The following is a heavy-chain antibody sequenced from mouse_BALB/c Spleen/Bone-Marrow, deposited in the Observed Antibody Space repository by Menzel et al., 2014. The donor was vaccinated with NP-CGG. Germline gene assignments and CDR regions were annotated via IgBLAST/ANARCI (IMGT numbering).Heavy chain of an antibody. D-gene: IGHD2-4*01. J-gene: IGHJ1*01. CDR3: ARLYYDYYDGFYWYFDV. CDR2: INPDSSTI. CDR1: GFDFSRYW. V-gene: IGHV4-1*02. Sequence: EVKVEESGGGLVQPGGSLKLSCAASGFDFSRYWMSWVRQAPGKGLEWIGEINPDSSTINYTPSLKDKFIISRDNAKNSLYLQMRKVRSEDTALYYCARLYYDYYDGFYWYFDVWGEGTTVNVSS.